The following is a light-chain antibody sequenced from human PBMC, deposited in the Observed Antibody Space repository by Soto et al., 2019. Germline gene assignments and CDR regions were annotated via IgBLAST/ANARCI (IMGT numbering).Light chain of an antibody. CDR3: QQYYSTPRYT. CDR2: WAS. CDR1: QSVLYSSNNKNY. Sequence: DIVMTQSPDSLAVSLGERATINCKSSQSVLYSSNNKNYLAWYQQKPGQPPKLLIYWASTRESGVPDRFSGSRSGTDFTLTILSLQAEDVAVYYCQQYYSTPRYTFGQGTKLEIK. J-gene: IGKJ2*01. V-gene: IGKV4-1*01.